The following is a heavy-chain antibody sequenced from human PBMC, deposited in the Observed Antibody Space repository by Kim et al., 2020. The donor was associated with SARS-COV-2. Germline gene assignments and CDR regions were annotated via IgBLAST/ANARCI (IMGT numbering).Heavy chain of an antibody. D-gene: IGHD3-3*01. V-gene: IGHV1-18*01. CDR1: GYTFTSYG. CDR2: ISAYNGNT. CDR3: ARLTSPYYDFWSGYYTGDYWSDP. Sequence: ASVKVSCKASGYTFTSYGISWVRQAPGQGLEWMGWISAYNGNTNYAQKLQGRVTMTTDTSTSTAYMELRSLRSDDTAVYYCARLTSPYYDFWSGYYTGDYWSDPWGQGTLVTVSS. J-gene: IGHJ5*02.